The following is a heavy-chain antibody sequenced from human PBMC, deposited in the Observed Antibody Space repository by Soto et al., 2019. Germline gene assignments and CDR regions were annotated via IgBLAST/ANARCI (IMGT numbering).Heavy chain of an antibody. CDR3: ARFSGSYTRGVAY. CDR2: SRNKANSYST. D-gene: IGHD1-26*01. Sequence: EVQLVESGGGLVQPGGSLRLSCAASGFTFSDHYMDWVRQAPGKGLEWVGRSRNKANSYSTEYAASVKGSITIPRDESKNSLYLKMNSLKTEDPAVYYCARFSGSYTRGVAYLGQGTLFTVAS. V-gene: IGHV3-72*01. CDR1: GFTFSDHY. J-gene: IGHJ4*02.